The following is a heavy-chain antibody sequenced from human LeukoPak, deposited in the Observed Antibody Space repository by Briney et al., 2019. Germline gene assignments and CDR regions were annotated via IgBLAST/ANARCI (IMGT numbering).Heavy chain of an antibody. Sequence: PGGSLRLSCAASGFTFSSYSMNWVRQAPGKGLEWVSYISSSSSTIYYADSVKGRFTISRDNAKNSLYLQMNSLRAEDTAVYYCARDREQQLVMGGFDPWGQGTLVTVSS. CDR1: GFTFSSYS. V-gene: IGHV3-48*01. CDR2: ISSSSSTI. CDR3: ARDREQQLVMGGFDP. J-gene: IGHJ5*02. D-gene: IGHD6-13*01.